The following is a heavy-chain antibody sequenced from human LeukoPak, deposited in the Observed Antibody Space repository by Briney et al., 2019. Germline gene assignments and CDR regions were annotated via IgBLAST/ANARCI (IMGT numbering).Heavy chain of an antibody. CDR1: GYTFTSYG. Sequence: ASVKVSCKASGYTFTSYGINWVRQAPGQGLEWMGWISAYNGNTNYAQKLQGRVTMTTDNSTSTAYMELRSLRSDDTAVYYCARVPIGVVFDYWGQGTLVTVSS. J-gene: IGHJ4*02. V-gene: IGHV1-18*01. D-gene: IGHD3-3*01. CDR3: ARVPIGVVFDY. CDR2: ISAYNGNT.